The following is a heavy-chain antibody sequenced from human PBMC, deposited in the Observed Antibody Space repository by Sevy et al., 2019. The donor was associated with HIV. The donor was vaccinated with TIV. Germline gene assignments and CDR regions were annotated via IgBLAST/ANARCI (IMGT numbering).Heavy chain of an antibody. Sequence: GGSLRLSCAASGFTFSSYAMSWVRQAPGKGLEWVSAISGGGETTYYADSVKGRFTITRDNSKNRLYLQMASLRAEDTAVYYCAKDRCSGGSCYWGVGAFDISGQGTLVTVSS. CDR3: AKDRCSGGSCYWGVGAFDI. D-gene: IGHD2-15*01. V-gene: IGHV3-23*01. J-gene: IGHJ3*02. CDR2: ISGGGETT. CDR1: GFTFSSYA.